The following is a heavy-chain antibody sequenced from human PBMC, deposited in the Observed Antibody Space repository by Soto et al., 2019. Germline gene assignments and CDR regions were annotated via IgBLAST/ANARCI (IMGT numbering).Heavy chain of an antibody. CDR2: ISTYNSNT. J-gene: IGHJ6*02. CDR1: GYTFARYG. V-gene: IGHV1-18*01. Sequence: QVQLVQSGAEVMKPGASVKVSCKASGYTFARYGISWVRQAPGQGLEWMGWISTYNSNTNYARKFQGRDSLTTDTPSNSACMERRSLTPDDTALYYCAREGFCSSGSCDLYSLDYFGMDVWGQGTTVTVS. CDR3: AREGFCSSGSCDLYSLDYFGMDV. D-gene: IGHD2-15*01.